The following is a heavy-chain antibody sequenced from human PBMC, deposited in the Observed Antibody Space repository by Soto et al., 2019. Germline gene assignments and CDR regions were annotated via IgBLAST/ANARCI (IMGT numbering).Heavy chain of an antibody. D-gene: IGHD3-22*01. CDR2: IYYSGST. CDR3: AREVPMIWYDAFDI. J-gene: IGHJ3*02. CDR1: GLSLSTNGMC. V-gene: IGHV4-30-4*08. Sequence: SGPTLVNPTQTLTLTCTFSGLSLSTNGMCVNWIRQPPGKGLEWIGYIYYSGSTYYNPSLKSRVTISVDTSKNQFSLKLSSVTAADTAVYYCAREVPMIWYDAFDIWGQGTMVTVSS.